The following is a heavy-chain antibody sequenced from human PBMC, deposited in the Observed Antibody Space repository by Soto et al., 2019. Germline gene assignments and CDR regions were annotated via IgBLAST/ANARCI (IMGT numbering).Heavy chain of an antibody. V-gene: IGHV4-4*02. D-gene: IGHD6-19*01. CDR2: ILQSGST. CDR1: GGTIRSPDW. CDR3: ARGRGRYSSGWSWFDP. Sequence: SETLSLTCGVSGGTIRSPDWWTWVRQPPGKGLEWIGEILQSGSTNYTPSLESRVTISVDKSKNQFSLTLTSVTAADTAVYFCARGRGRYSSGWSWFDPWGQGILVTVSS. J-gene: IGHJ5*02.